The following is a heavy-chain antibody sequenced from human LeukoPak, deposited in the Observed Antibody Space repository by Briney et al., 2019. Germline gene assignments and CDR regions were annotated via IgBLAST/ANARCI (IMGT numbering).Heavy chain of an antibody. CDR1: GGSISSYY. J-gene: IGHJ4*02. CDR3: ARQVAMAGKAGFDF. D-gene: IGHD6-19*01. V-gene: IGHV4-4*07. CDR2: IYTTGST. Sequence: SETLSLTCTVSGGSISSYYWSWIRQPAGKGLEWIGRIYTTGSTNYNPSLKSRVNMSVDTSKNQFSLKLSSVTAADTAVYYCARQVAMAGKAGFDFWGQGTLVTVSS.